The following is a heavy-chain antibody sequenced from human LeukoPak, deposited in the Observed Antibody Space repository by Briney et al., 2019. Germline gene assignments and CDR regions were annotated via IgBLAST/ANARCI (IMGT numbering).Heavy chain of an antibody. V-gene: IGHV3-53*01. D-gene: IGHD3-10*01. CDR1: DFTGSSNY. CDR3: AKETLRFGELVQDFA. Sequence: GGSLRLSCAASDFTGSSNYMSWVRQAPGKGLEWVSVIYSGGSTYYADSVKGRYTVSRDDSENTLYLQMNSLRAEDTAVYYCAKETLRFGELVQDFAWGQGTLVTVSS. CDR2: IYSGGST. J-gene: IGHJ5*02.